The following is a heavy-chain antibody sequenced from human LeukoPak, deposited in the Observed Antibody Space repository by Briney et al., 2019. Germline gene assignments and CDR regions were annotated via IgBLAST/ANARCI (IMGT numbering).Heavy chain of an antibody. J-gene: IGHJ3*02. CDR2: IIPILGIA. CDR1: GGTFSSYT. D-gene: IGHD4-23*01. V-gene: IGHV1-69*02. Sequence: SVKVSCKASGGTFSSYTINWVRQAPGQGLEWMGRIIPILGIANYAQKFQGRVTITADKSTSTAYMELSSLRSEDTAVYYCARADYGGNSEAAFDIWGQGTMVTVSS. CDR3: ARADYGGNSEAAFDI.